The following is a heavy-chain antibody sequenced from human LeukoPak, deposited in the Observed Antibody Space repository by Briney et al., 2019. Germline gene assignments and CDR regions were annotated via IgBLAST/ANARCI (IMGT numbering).Heavy chain of an antibody. CDR1: GYTFTSYA. V-gene: IGHV7-4-1*02. J-gene: IGHJ4*02. CDR3: ARGYTEAVAGLYYFDY. D-gene: IGHD6-19*01. Sequence: ASVKVSCKASGYTFTSYAMNWVRQAPGQGLESMGWINTNTGNPTYAQGFTGRFVFSLDTSVSTAYLQISSLKAEDTAVYYCARGYTEAVAGLYYFDYWGQGTLVTVSS. CDR2: INTNTGNP.